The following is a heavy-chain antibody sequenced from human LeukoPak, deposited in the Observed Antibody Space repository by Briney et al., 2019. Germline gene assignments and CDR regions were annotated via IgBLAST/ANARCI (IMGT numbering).Heavy chain of an antibody. CDR3: ASIRSMSGSYHGPISAFDI. V-gene: IGHV1-46*01. CDR2: INPSGGST. J-gene: IGHJ3*02. Sequence: ASVKVSCKASGYTSTSYYMHWVRQAPGQGLEWMGIINPSGGSTSYAQKFQGRVTMTRDTSTSTVYMELSSLRSEDTAVYYCASIRSMSGSYHGPISAFDIWGQGTMVTVSS. D-gene: IGHD1-26*01. CDR1: GYTSTSYY.